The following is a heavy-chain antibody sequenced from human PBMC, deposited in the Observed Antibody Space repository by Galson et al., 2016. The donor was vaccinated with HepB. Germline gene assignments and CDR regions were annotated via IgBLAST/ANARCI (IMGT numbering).Heavy chain of an antibody. Sequence: SLRLSCAASRFTFSSYAFHWVRRAPGKGLEWVAVISSDGSSKYYADSVKGRFTISRDTSKNTLFLQMDSLRAEDSALYYCAKESQLGDYLDSWGQGTLVAVSS. CDR3: AKESQLGDYLDS. CDR2: ISSDGSSK. CDR1: RFTFSSYA. J-gene: IGHJ4*02. V-gene: IGHV3-30-3*01. D-gene: IGHD3-10*01.